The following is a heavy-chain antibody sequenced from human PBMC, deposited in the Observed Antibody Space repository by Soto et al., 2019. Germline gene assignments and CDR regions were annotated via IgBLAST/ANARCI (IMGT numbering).Heavy chain of an antibody. D-gene: IGHD3-3*01. J-gene: IGHJ5*01. CDR2: MNPNDGNT. CDR1: GYTFSNYE. V-gene: IGHV1-8*01. CDR3: AIGPRDAGEWLLFDF. Sequence: ADSVKVSCKASGYTFSNYEINWVRQGSGQGLEWMGRMNPNDGNTGYAQNFQGRVSMTRNTSINTAYMELSSLRSDDTAVYYCAIGPRDAGEWLLFDFLCKGVLLTVSS.